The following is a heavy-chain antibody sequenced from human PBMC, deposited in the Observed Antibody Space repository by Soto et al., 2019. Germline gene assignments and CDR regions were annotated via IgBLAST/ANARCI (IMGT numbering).Heavy chain of an antibody. Sequence: VSGPTLVNPTQTLTLTCTLSGFSLTTRSMCVSWIRQSPGKALEWLALIDWDGDTYYSTSLKTRLTISRDTSTNQVVLTMTNLDPADTATYFCARSLNYDLWTGYFFDFWGQGALVTVSS. J-gene: IGHJ4*02. CDR1: GFSLTTRSMC. CDR2: IDWDGDT. V-gene: IGHV2-70*01. CDR3: ARSLNYDLWTGYFFDF. D-gene: IGHD3-3*01.